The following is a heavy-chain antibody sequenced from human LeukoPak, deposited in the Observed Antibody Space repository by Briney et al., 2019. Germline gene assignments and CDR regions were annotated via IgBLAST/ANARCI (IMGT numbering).Heavy chain of an antibody. V-gene: IGHV3-30*02. CDR1: GFTFSIYG. CDR3: ARDGAVAGTDY. Sequence: GGSLRLSCAASGFTFSIYGMHWVRQAPGKGLDWVAYIRYDGSNKQYADSVKGRFTISRDNSRNTLYLQMNSLRAEDTAVYYCARDGAVAGTDYWGQGTLVTVSS. D-gene: IGHD6-19*01. J-gene: IGHJ4*02. CDR2: IRYDGSNK.